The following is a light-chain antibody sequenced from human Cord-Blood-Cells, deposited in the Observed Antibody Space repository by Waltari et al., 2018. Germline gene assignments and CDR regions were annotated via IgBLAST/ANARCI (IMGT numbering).Light chain of an antibody. J-gene: IGLJ1*01. CDR3: SSYTSSSTYV. CDR2: DVS. Sequence: QSALTQPASVSGSPGQSITISCTRTSSDVGGYNYVSWYQQHPGKAPKLMLYDVSKRPSGVSNRFSGSKSGNTASLTIAGLQAEDEADYYCSSYTSSSTYVFGTGTKVTVL. V-gene: IGLV2-14*01. CDR1: SSDVGGYNY.